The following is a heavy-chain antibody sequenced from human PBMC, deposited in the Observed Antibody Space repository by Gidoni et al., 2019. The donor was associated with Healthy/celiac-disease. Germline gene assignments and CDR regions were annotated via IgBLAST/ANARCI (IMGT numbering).Heavy chain of an antibody. J-gene: IGHJ5*02. CDR2: IYSGGST. D-gene: IGHD3-9*01. CDR1: GFTVSSNY. V-gene: IGHV3-66*02. Sequence: EVQLVESGGGLVQPGGSLRLSGAAAGFTVSSNYMSWVRPAPGKGLEWVSVIYSGGSTYYADSVKGRFTISRDNSKNTLYLQMNSLRAEDTAVYYCARDPEGLTGYFRSHPWGQGTLVTVSS. CDR3: ARDPEGLTGYFRSHP.